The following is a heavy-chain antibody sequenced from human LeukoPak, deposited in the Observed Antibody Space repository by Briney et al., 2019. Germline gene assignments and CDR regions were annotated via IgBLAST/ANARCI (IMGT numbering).Heavy chain of an antibody. D-gene: IGHD4-23*01. CDR3: AREGTTMVTYYGY. J-gene: IGHJ4*02. CDR2: ISSSSSYT. V-gene: IGHV3-21*01. CDR1: GFTFSSYS. Sequence: GGSLRLSCAASGFTFSSYSMNWVRQAPGKGLEWVSSISSSSSYTYYADSVKGRFTISRDNAKNSLVLQRNSLEAEATALYSCAREGTTMVTYYGYWGQGTLVTVSS.